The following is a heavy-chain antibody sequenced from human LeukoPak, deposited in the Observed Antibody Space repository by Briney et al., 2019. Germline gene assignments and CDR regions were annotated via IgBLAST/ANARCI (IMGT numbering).Heavy chain of an antibody. Sequence: GESLKISCKGSGYSYTSYWIGWVRQMPGKGLEWMGIIYPGDSDTRYSPSFLGQVTISADKSISTAYLQWSSLKASDTAMYDCARHQDPGMHSSRYHWGQGTLVTVSS. V-gene: IGHV5-51*01. CDR2: IYPGDSDT. J-gene: IGHJ4*02. CDR3: ARHQDPGMHSSRYH. D-gene: IGHD3-22*01. CDR1: GYSYTSYW.